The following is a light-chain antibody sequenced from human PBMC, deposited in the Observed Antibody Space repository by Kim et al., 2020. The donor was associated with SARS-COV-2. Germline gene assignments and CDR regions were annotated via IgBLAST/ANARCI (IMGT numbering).Light chain of an antibody. V-gene: IGKV1-39*01. CDR3: QQSYSTPLT. CDR2: AAS. Sequence: ASVGDRVTITCRASQSISSYLNWYQQKPGKAPKLLIYAASSLQSVVPSMFSGSGSGTDFTLTISSLQPEDFATYYCQQSYSTPLTFGGGTKVDIK. CDR1: QSISSY. J-gene: IGKJ4*01.